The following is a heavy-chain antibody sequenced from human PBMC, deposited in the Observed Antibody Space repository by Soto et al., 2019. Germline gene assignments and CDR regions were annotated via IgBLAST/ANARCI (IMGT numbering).Heavy chain of an antibody. CDR2: THYSGNT. CDR3: ARHTATIRAGFDY. V-gene: IGHV4-59*01. J-gene: IGHJ4*02. D-gene: IGHD4-17*01. CDR1: GASISSYY. Sequence: QVQLQESGPGLVRPSETLSLTCSVSGASISSYYWDWIRQPPGKGLEWIGYTHYSGNTNYHPSLTSRVTISLDTSSNQFSLKLSSVTAADTAVYYCARHTATIRAGFDYWGQGALVTVSS.